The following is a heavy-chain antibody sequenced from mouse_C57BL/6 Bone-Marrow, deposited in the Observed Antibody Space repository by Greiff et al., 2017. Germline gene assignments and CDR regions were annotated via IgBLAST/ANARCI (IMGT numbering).Heavy chain of an antibody. Sequence: VQLQQPGAELVMPGASVKLSCKASGYTFTSYWMHWVKQRPGQGLEWIGEIDPENGDTEYASKFQGKATITADTSSNTAYLQLSSLTSEDTAVYYCTTALSLYWGQGTTLTVSS. CDR3: TTALSLY. CDR2: IDPENGDT. J-gene: IGHJ2*01. V-gene: IGHV14-4*01. CDR1: GYTFTSYW.